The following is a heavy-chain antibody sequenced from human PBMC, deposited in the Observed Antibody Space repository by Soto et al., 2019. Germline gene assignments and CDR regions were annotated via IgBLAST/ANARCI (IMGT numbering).Heavy chain of an antibody. CDR1: GYSFAGYW. J-gene: IGHJ4*02. D-gene: IGHD3-22*01. V-gene: IGHV5-10-1*01. CDR3: ARQIYDSDTGPNFQYYFDS. Sequence: GESLKISCKGSGYSFAGYWITWVRQKPGKGLDWMGRIDPSDSQTYYSPSFRGHVTISVTKSITTVFLQWSSLRASDTAMYYCARQIYDSDTGPNFQYYFDSWGQGTPVTVSS. CDR2: IDPSDSQT.